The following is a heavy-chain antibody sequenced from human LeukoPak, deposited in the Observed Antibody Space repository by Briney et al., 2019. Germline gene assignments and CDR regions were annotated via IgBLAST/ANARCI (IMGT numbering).Heavy chain of an antibody. D-gene: IGHD3-10*01. CDR3: VLGVGGSGRFLLGS. CDR2: IWSDGSYR. V-gene: IGHV3-33*01. J-gene: IGHJ4*02. Sequence: PGGSLRLSCTASGFIFSNSGMHWVRQAPGKGLEWVAVIWSDGSYRYYADSVKGRFTISRENSKNTLYLQMNSLSVDDTAIYYCVLGVGGSGRFLLGSWGQGTLVTVSS. CDR1: GFIFSNSG.